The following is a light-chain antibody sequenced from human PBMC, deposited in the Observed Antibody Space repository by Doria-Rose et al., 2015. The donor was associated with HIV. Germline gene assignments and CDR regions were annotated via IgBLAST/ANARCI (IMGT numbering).Light chain of an antibody. CDR1: EAISSW. Sequence: DIRMTQSPSSVSASVGDRVTITCRASEAISSWLVWYQQKPGKAPKVLIYAASTLQSGVPSRFSGSGFGTDFTLTISNLQLEDFATYYCQQSNSFNITCGQGKRLESK. CDR2: AAS. V-gene: IGKV1-12*01. J-gene: IGKJ5*01. CDR3: QQSNSFNIT.